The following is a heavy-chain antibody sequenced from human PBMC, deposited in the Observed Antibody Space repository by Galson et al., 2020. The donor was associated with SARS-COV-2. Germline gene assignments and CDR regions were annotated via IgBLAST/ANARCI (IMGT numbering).Heavy chain of an antibody. D-gene: IGHD3-22*01. CDR1: GFSLSSSGGG. J-gene: IGHJ4*02. CDR2: SYWDDDE. CDR3: AHVLYFESSGYWGFDY. Sequence: SGPTLVKPTQTLTLTCSFSGFSLSSSGGGVGWMRQPPGKAREWLALSYWDDDEHYSPSLKSRLTITKATSKNQVVLTMTNMDPVDTGTYFCAHVLYFESSGYWGFDYWGQGTRVIVSS. V-gene: IGHV2-5*02.